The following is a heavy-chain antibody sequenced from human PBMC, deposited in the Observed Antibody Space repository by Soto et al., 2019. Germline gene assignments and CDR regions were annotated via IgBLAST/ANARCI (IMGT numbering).Heavy chain of an antibody. CDR3: ARVGPLLAWAFDI. Sequence: SETLSLTCTVSGGSISSYYWSWIRQPPGKGLEWIGYIYYSGSTNYNPSLKSRVTISVDTSKNQFSLKLSSVTAADTAVYYCARVGPLLAWAFDIWGQGTMVTVSS. V-gene: IGHV4-59*01. D-gene: IGHD3-3*01. CDR1: GGSISSYY. J-gene: IGHJ3*02. CDR2: IYYSGST.